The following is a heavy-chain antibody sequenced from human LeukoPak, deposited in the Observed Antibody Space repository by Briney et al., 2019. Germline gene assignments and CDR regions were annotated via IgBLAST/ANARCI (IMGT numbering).Heavy chain of an antibody. J-gene: IGHJ4*02. CDR2: ISYDGSNK. V-gene: IGHV3-30-3*01. Sequence: PGRSLRLSCAASGFTFSSYAMHWVRQAPGKGLEWVAVISYDGSNKYYADSVRGRFTISRDNSKDTLYLQMNSLRAEDTAVYYCARDFSPYTNGWYAGYWGQGTLVTVSS. D-gene: IGHD6-19*01. CDR3: ARDFSPYTNGWYAGY. CDR1: GFTFSSYA.